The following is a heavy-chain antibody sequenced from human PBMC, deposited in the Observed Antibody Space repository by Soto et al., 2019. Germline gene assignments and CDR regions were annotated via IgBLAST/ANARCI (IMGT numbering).Heavy chain of an antibody. Sequence: PGGSLRLSCAASGFTFSSYAMSWVRQAPGKGLEWVSAISGSGGSTYYADSVKGRFTISRDNSKNTLYLQMNSLRAEDTAVYYCAKVASSLGYCSGGSCYFNWFDPWGQGTLVTVSS. V-gene: IGHV3-23*01. CDR2: ISGSGGST. D-gene: IGHD2-15*01. CDR3: AKVASSLGYCSGGSCYFNWFDP. CDR1: GFTFSSYA. J-gene: IGHJ5*02.